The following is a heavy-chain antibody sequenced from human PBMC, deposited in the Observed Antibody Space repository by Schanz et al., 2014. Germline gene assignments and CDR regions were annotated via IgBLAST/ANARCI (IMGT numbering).Heavy chain of an antibody. Sequence: QVQLVQSGAEVKKPGASVKVSCKASGYTFSSYGITWVRQAPGQGLEWMGWINGYNGHTLYAQKFQGRLTMTRDTSTSTVYMELSSLRSEDTAVYYCATLDYADSVSWGQGILVTVSS. J-gene: IGHJ5*02. CDR1: GYTFSSYG. CDR3: ATLDYADSVS. D-gene: IGHD4-17*01. V-gene: IGHV1-18*01. CDR2: INGYNGHT.